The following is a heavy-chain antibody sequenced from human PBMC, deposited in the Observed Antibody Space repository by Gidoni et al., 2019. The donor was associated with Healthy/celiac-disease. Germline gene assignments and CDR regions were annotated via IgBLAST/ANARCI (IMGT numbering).Heavy chain of an antibody. V-gene: IGHV3-64D*06. D-gene: IGHD3-16*01. CDR3: VKVMITFGGVTIASPFDY. CDR2: ISSNGGST. CDR1: GFTFSSYA. Sequence: EVQLVESGGGLVQPGGSLRLSCSASGFTFSSYAMHWVRQAPGKGLEYVSAISSNGGSTYYADSVKGRFTISRDNSKNTLYLQMSSLRAEDTAVYYCVKVMITFGGVTIASPFDYWGQGTLVTVSS. J-gene: IGHJ4*02.